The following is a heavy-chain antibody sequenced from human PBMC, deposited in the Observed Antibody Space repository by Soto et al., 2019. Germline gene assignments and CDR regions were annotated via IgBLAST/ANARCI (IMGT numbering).Heavy chain of an antibody. CDR1: GGSISSYY. CDR3: ARPYSGAYWATFDI. CDR2: INYSGSS. V-gene: IGHV4-59*01. D-gene: IGHD1-26*01. J-gene: IGHJ3*02. Sequence: SETLSLTCTVSGGSISSYYWSWIRQPPGKGLEWIGYINYSGSSNYNPSLKSRVALSLDTSKNQFSLKLTSVTAADTAVYYCARPYSGAYWATFDIWGQGTTVTV.